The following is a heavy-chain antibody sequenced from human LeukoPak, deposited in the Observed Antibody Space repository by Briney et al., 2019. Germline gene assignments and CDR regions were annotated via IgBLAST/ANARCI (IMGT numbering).Heavy chain of an antibody. CDR3: AKDVGPNWFDR. CDR2: ISGGGDST. D-gene: IGHD1-26*01. Sequence: PGGSLRLSCVASGFTFSSYAMSWVRQAPGKGLEWVSVISGGGDSTYYADSVKGRFTISRDNSKNTLYLQMNSLRGEDTAVYFCAKDVGPNWFDRWGQGILVTVSS. V-gene: IGHV3-23*01. J-gene: IGHJ5*02. CDR1: GFTFSSYA.